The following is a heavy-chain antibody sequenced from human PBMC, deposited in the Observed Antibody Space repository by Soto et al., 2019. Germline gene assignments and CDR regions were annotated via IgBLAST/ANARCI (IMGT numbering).Heavy chain of an antibody. CDR3: SRSRPTGRRDYYYYGMDV. D-gene: IGHD1-1*01. Sequence: LRLSCVASGFTFNAYGMHWVRQAPGKGLEWVSSISNDGSNQHYADSVKGRFTISRDNSKNTVYLQLNSLRGEDTAVYYCSRSRPTGRRDYYYYGMDVWGQGTPVTVSS. V-gene: IGHV3-30*03. CDR2: ISNDGSNQ. J-gene: IGHJ6*02. CDR1: GFTFNAYG.